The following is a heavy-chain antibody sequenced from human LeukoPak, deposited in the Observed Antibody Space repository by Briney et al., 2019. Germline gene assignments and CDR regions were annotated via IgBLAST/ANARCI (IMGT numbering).Heavy chain of an antibody. CDR2: ISGSGGST. V-gene: IGHV3-23*01. CDR1: GFTFSSYA. J-gene: IGHJ4*02. Sequence: GGSLRPSCAASGFTFSSYAMSWVRQAPGKGLEWVSAISGSGGSTYYADSVKGRFTISRDNSKNTLYLQMNSLRAEDTAVYYCAKGGSGSYYNPGVWGQGTLVTVSS. D-gene: IGHD3-10*01. CDR3: AKGGSGSYYNPGV.